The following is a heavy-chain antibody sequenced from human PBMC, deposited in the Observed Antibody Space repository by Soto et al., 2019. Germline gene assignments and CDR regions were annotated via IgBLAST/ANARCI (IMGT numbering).Heavy chain of an antibody. CDR3: ATLPGGGSNWIHLDS. V-gene: IGHV4-59*02. J-gene: IGHJ5*01. CDR1: GDSVTSHY. D-gene: IGHD1-1*01. CDR2: RHYTGIS. Sequence: SETLSLTCSFSGDSVTSHYLTWIRQSPEKGLEWIGYRHYTGISKYNPSLKSRLTISVDRSKNQFSLQVNSVSVADTAVYYCATLPGGGSNWIHLDSWGHGTLVTVSS.